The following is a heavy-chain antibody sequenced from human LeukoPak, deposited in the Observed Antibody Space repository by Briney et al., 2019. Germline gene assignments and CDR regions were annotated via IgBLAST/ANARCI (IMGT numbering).Heavy chain of an antibody. CDR1: GFIFTGNW. CDR3: ATSVITRFDN. CDR2: IYGGGYT. D-gene: IGHD3-16*01. Sequence: AGSLRLSCAASGFIFTGNWMHWVRQAPGKGPVWVSRIYGGGYTNYADSLKGRFTISRDSGNNTVYLQMSSLSAEDTAVYYCATSVITRFDNWGQGTLVTVSS. V-gene: IGHV3-74*01. J-gene: IGHJ4*02.